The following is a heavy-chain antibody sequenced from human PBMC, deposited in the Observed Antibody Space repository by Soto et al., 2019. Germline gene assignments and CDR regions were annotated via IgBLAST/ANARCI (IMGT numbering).Heavy chain of an antibody. V-gene: IGHV4-39*01. J-gene: IGHJ6*02. CDR1: GGSISSSSYY. Sequence: SETLSLTCTVSGGSISSSSYYWGWIRQPPGKGLEWIGSIYYSGSTYYNPSLKSRVTISVDTSKNQFSLKLSSVTAADTAVYYCARIRMVRGVIMSYYYYGMDVWGQGTTVTVSS. D-gene: IGHD3-10*01. CDR2: IYYSGST. CDR3: ARIRMVRGVIMSYYYYGMDV.